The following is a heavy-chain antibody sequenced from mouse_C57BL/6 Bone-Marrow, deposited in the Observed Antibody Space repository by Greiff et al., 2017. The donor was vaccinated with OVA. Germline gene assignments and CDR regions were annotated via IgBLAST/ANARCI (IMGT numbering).Heavy chain of an antibody. J-gene: IGHJ4*01. V-gene: IGHV2-9*01. D-gene: IGHD1-1*01. Sequence: QVQLQQSGPGLVAPSQSLSITCTVSGFSLTSYGVDWVRQPPGKGLEWLGVIWGGGSTNYNSALMSRLSISKDNSKSQVFLQKNSLQTDDTAMYYCAKHSPVVAKGDAMDYWGQGTSVTVSP. CDR1: GFSLTSYG. CDR2: IWGGGST. CDR3: AKHSPVVAKGDAMDY.